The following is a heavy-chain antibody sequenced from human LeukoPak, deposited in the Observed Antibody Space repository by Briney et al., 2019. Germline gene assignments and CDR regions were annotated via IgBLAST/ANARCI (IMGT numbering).Heavy chain of an antibody. D-gene: IGHD6-19*01. J-gene: IGHJ6*02. V-gene: IGHV3-7*01. CDR2: IKQDGSEK. Sequence: GGSLRLSCAASGFTFSSYWMSWVRQAPGKGLEWVANIKQDGSEKYYVDSVKGRFTISRDNAKDSLYLQMNSLRAEDTAVYYCARDPYSSGWPSYYYYGMDVWGQGTTVTVSS. CDR1: GFTFSSYW. CDR3: ARDPYSSGWPSYYYYGMDV.